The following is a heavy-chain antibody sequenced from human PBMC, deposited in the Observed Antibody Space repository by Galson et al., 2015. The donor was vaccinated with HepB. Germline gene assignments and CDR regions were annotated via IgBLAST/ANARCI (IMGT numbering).Heavy chain of an antibody. J-gene: IGHJ4*02. Sequence: SLRLSCAASGFTFSSYAMSWVRQAPGKGLEWVSYISSSSSTIYYADSVKGRFTISRDNAKNSLYLQMNSLRAEDTAVYYCARRRPPDYWGQGTLVTVSS. CDR3: ARRRPPDY. CDR2: ISSSSSTI. CDR1: GFTFSSYA. V-gene: IGHV3-48*04.